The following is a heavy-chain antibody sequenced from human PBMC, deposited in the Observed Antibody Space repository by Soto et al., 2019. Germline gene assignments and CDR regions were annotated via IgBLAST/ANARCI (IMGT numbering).Heavy chain of an antibody. CDR1: GFTFSSYA. D-gene: IGHD3-3*01. V-gene: IGHV3-64D*08. J-gene: IGHJ4*02. CDR2: ISSNGGST. Sequence: GGSLRLSCSASGFTFSSYAMHWVRQAPGKGLEYVSAISSNGGSTYYADSVKGRFTISRDNSKNTLYLQMSSLRAEDTAVYYCVKGGWARSYYDFWSGYKPPVDYWGQGTLVTVSS. CDR3: VKGGWARSYYDFWSGYKPPVDY.